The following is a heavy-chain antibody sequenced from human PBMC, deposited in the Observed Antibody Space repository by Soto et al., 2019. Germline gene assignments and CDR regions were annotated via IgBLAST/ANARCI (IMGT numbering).Heavy chain of an antibody. D-gene: IGHD3-16*01. J-gene: IGHJ3*02. Sequence: EVQLVESGGGLVKPGGSLRLSCAASGFTFSSYSMNWVRQAPGKGLEWVSSISSSSSYIYYADSVKGRFTISRDNAKNSLYLQMNSLRAEDTAVYYCARGLLSMITFGGVTFDIWGQGTMVTVSS. V-gene: IGHV3-21*01. CDR1: GFTFSSYS. CDR3: ARGLLSMITFGGVTFDI. CDR2: ISSSSSYI.